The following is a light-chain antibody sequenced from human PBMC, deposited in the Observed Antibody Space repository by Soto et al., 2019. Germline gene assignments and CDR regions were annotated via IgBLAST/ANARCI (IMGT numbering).Light chain of an antibody. Sequence: QSVLTQPAAVSGSPGQSSTISCTGTSSDVGGYDYVAWDQQHPGKAPKLIIYEVSNRPSGVSNRFSGFNSGTTASLTISGLKAEDDTDYYCTSYTSSNTAVFGTGPKVTVL. V-gene: IGLV2-14*01. J-gene: IGLJ1*01. CDR3: TSYTSSNTAV. CDR2: EVS. CDR1: SSDVGGYDY.